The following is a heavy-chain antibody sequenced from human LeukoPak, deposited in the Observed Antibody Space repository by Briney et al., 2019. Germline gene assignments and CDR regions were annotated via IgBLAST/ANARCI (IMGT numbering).Heavy chain of an antibody. CDR3: VRRLATAGVLDF. CDR2: INGDGGTT. J-gene: IGHJ4*02. D-gene: IGHD6-13*01. CDR1: GFTFSSYW. V-gene: IGHV3-74*01. Sequence: PGGSLRLSCAASGFTFSSYWMHWVRQPPGKGLVWVSRINGDGGTTHYADSVKGRFTISRDNAKNTLYLQMNSLRAEDTAVYYCVRRLATAGVLDFWGQGTLVTVSS.